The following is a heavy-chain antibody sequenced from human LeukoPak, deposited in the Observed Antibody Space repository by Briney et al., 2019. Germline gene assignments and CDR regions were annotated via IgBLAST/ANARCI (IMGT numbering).Heavy chain of an antibody. V-gene: IGHV4-59*12. D-gene: IGHD3-22*01. J-gene: IGHJ4*02. Sequence: SETLSLTCTVSGGSISSYYWSWIRQPPGKGLEWIGYIYYSGSTNYNPSLKSRVTISVDTSKNQFSLKMSSVTAADTAVYYCARATELETDTDDSSGLDYWGQGTLVTVSS. CDR1: GGSISSYY. CDR2: IYYSGST. CDR3: ARATELETDTDDSSGLDY.